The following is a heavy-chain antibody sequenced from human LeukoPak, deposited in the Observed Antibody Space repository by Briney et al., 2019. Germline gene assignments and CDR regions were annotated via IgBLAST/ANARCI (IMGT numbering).Heavy chain of an antibody. CDR2: IIPIFGTA. J-gene: IGHJ4*02. D-gene: IGHD6-13*01. V-gene: IGHV1-69*06. Sequence: GASVKVSCKASGGTFSSYAISWVRQAPGQGLEWMGGIIPIFGTANYAQKFQGRVTITADKSTSTAYMELSSLRSEDTAVYYCARDLGYSSPEYAFDYWGQGTLVSVSS. CDR1: GGTFSSYA. CDR3: ARDLGYSSPEYAFDY.